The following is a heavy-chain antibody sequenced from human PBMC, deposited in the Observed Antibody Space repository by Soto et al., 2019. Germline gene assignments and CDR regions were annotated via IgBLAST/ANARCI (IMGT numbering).Heavy chain of an antibody. CDR1: GGTFSSYA. Sequence: ASVKVSCKASGGTFSSYAISWVRQAPGQGLEWMGGIIPIFGTANYAQKFQGRVTITADESTSTAYMELSSLRSEDTAVYYCARGFDYCSGGSCYSTIVYYYYGMDVWGQGTTVTVSS. V-gene: IGHV1-69*13. J-gene: IGHJ6*02. D-gene: IGHD2-15*01. CDR3: ARGFDYCSGGSCYSTIVYYYYGMDV. CDR2: IIPIFGTA.